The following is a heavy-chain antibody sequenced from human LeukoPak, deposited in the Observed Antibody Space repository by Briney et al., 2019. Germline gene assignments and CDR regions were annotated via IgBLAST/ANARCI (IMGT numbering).Heavy chain of an antibody. D-gene: IGHD3-3*01. J-gene: IGHJ6*02. CDR1: GFTFSSYS. V-gene: IGHV3-21*01. CDR2: ISSSSSYI. CDR3: ARGSITIFGVVIRDPYYYYGMDV. Sequence: GGSLRLSCAASGFTFSSYSMNWVRQAPGKGLEWVSSISSSSSYIYYADSVKGRFTISRDNAKNSLYLQMNSLRAEDTAVYYCARGSITIFGVVIRDPYYYYGMDVWGQGTTVTVSS.